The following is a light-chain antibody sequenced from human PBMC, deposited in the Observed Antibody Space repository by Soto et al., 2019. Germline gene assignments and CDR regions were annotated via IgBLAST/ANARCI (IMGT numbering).Light chain of an antibody. J-gene: IGKJ5*01. V-gene: IGKV2-30*01. CDR1: QSLVYSDGNTY. Sequence: DAVMTQSPLSLPVTLGQPASISCRSSQSLVYSDGNTYLNWFQQRPGKSPRRLIYKVSNRGSGGPDRCSGSGPGTDFALTISRLEADDVGSYYWLQGTHGSTFGQGTRQEIK. CDR3: LQGTHGST. CDR2: KVS.